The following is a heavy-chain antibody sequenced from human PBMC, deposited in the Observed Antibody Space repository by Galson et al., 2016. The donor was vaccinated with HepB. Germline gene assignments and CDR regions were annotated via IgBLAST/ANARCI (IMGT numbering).Heavy chain of an antibody. CDR2: INPDSGAT. V-gene: IGHV1-2*04. CDR3: AREIVSSYDFWSGFLYPSKLVFDV. D-gene: IGHD3-3*01. CDR1: GYTFTGYD. Sequence: SVKVSCKASGYTFTGYDIHWVRQAPGQGLEWMGSINPDSGATNYAQKFQAWFTMTRDTSISTAYMELNSLRSDDTAMYYCAREIVSSYDFWSGFLYPSKLVFDVWGLGTMVTVSS. J-gene: IGHJ3*01.